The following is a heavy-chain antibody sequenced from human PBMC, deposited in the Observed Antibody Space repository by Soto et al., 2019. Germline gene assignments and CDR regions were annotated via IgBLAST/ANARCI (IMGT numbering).Heavy chain of an antibody. D-gene: IGHD6-19*01. V-gene: IGHV3-30*18. Sequence: GGSLRLSCAASGFTFSSYGMHWVRQAPGKGLEWVAVISYDGSNKYYADSVKGRFTISRDNSKNTLYLQMNSLRAEDTAVYYCAKDLLYYSSGLSSHDSAFDIWGQGTMVTVSS. CDR2: ISYDGSNK. J-gene: IGHJ3*02. CDR3: AKDLLYYSSGLSSHDSAFDI. CDR1: GFTFSSYG.